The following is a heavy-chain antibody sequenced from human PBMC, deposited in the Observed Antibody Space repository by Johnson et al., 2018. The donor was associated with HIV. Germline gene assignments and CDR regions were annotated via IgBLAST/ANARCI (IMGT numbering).Heavy chain of an antibody. CDR3: ARVKAAFDI. Sequence: QVQLVESGGGVVQPGRSLRLSCAASGFTFSSYAMHWVRQAPGKGLEWVAVISYDGSNKYYADSVKGRFTISRDNSKNTLYLQMNSLRAEDTAVYYCARVKAAFDIWGQVTMVTVSS. CDR2: ISYDGSNK. V-gene: IGHV3-30-3*01. CDR1: GFTFSSYA. J-gene: IGHJ3*02.